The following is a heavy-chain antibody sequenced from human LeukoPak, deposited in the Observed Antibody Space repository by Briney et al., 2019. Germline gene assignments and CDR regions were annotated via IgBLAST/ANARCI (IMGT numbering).Heavy chain of an antibody. CDR3: AREEEQMARGLDP. Sequence: SETLSLTCTVSGGSISTYYWSWIRQPAGRGLEWIGRIYTSGSTNYDPSLKSRVTMSVDTSKNQFSLKLSSVTAADTAVYYCAREEEQMARGLDPWGQGALVTVSS. D-gene: IGHD5-24*01. V-gene: IGHV4-4*07. J-gene: IGHJ5*02. CDR2: IYTSGST. CDR1: GGSISTYY.